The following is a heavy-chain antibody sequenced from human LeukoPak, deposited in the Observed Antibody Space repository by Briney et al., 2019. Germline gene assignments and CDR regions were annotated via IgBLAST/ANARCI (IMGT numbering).Heavy chain of an antibody. CDR3: ARANHCSSTSCPTYYDFWSGYHGGYYYYYMDV. D-gene: IGHD3-3*01. J-gene: IGHJ6*03. CDR2: ISAYNGNT. Sequence: ASVKVSCKASGYTFTSYGISWVRQAPGQGLEWMGWISAYNGNTNYAQKFQGRVTMTRDMSTSTVYMELSSLRSEDTAVYYCARANHCSSTSCPTYYDFWSGYHGGYYYYYMDVWGKGTTVTVSS. CDR1: GYTFTSYG. V-gene: IGHV1-18*01.